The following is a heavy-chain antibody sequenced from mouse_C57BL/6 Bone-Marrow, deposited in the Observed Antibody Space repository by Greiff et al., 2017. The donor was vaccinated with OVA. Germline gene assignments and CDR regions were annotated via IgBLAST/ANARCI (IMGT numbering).Heavy chain of an antibody. CDR3: ARRGYDGSSEFAY. CDR2: IYIGTGYP. D-gene: IGHD1-1*01. CDR1: GYTFTSYG. J-gene: IGHJ3*01. V-gene: IGHV1-58*01. Sequence: VQLKESGAELVRPGSSVKMSCKTSGYTFTSYGINWVKQRPGQGLEWIGYIYIGTGYPEYNEKFKGKATLTSDTSSSTAYMQLSRLTSEDSAIYFCARRGYDGSSEFAYWGQGTLVTVSA.